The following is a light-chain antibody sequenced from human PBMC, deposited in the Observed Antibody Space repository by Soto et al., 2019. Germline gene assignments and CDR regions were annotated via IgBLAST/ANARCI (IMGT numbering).Light chain of an antibody. V-gene: IGKV3-15*01. CDR1: QSVSSSY. J-gene: IGKJ1*01. Sequence: EIVLTQSPGTLSLSPGERATLSCRASQSVSSSYLTWYQQKPGQAPRLLIYDASTRATGIPARISGSGSGTEFTLTISSLQSEDFALYYCQQYNYWPRTFGQGTKVDIK. CDR2: DAS. CDR3: QQYNYWPRT.